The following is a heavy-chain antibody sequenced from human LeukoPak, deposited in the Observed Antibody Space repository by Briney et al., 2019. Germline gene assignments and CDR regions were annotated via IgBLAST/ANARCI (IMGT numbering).Heavy chain of an antibody. J-gene: IGHJ4*02. CDR1: GGSFSGYY. V-gene: IGHV4-34*01. CDR3: ARRMRSSSSNPFDY. Sequence: SETLSLTCAVYGGSFSGYYWSWIRQPPGKGLEWIGEINHSGSTNYNPSLKSRVTISVDTPKNQFSLKLSSVTAADTAVYYCARRMRSSSSNPFDYWGQGTLVTVSS. D-gene: IGHD6-6*01. CDR2: INHSGST.